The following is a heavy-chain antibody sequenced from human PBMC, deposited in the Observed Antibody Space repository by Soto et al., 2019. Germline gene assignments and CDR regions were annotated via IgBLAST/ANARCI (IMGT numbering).Heavy chain of an antibody. CDR3: ARDLGYSSGWT. CDR1: GYTFTSYA. D-gene: IGHD6-19*01. J-gene: IGHJ5*02. Sequence: QVQLVQSGAEEKKPGASVKVSCKASGYTFTSYAMHWVRQAPGQRLEWMGWINAGNGNTKYSQKFQGXXTXTXXTSASTAYMELSSLRSEDTAVYYCARDLGYSSGWTWGQGTLVTVSS. CDR2: INAGNGNT. V-gene: IGHV1-3*05.